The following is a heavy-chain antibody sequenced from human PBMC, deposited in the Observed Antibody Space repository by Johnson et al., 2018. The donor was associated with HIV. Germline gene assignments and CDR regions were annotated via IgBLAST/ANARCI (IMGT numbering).Heavy chain of an antibody. J-gene: IGHJ3*02. D-gene: IGHD4-11*01. CDR2: ISGSGGST. Sequence: EVQLVESGGGVVQPGGSLRLSCAASGFTFSSYAMSWVRQAPGKGLEWVSAISGSGGSTYYADSVKGRFTISRDNSKNTLYLQMNSLRAEDTALYYCARDTYSSDACDIWGQGTMVTVSS. V-gene: IGHV3-23*04. CDR1: GFTFSSYA. CDR3: ARDTYSSDACDI.